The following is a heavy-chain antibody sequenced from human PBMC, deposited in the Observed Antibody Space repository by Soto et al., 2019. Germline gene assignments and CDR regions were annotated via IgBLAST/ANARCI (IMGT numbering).Heavy chain of an antibody. CDR3: ASSGYDFWSGLDP. CDR2: INTGNGHT. J-gene: IGHJ5*02. D-gene: IGHD3-3*01. Sequence: ASVKVSCKASGYTFTAYGIHWVRQAPGQRLEWMGWINTGNGHTKYSQKFQGRVTITRDTSARTAYMELNSLRSEDTAVYYCASSGYDFWSGLDPWGQGNLVTVSS. CDR1: GYTFTAYG. V-gene: IGHV1-3*04.